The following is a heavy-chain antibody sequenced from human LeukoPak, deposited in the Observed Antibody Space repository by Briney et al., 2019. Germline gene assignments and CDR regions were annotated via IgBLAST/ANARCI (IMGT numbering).Heavy chain of an antibody. Sequence: ASVKVSCKASGYTFTGYYMHWVRQAPGQGLEWMEWINPNSGGTNYAQKFQGRVTMTRDTSISTAYMELSRLRSDDTAVYYCAGARQFEDYYYYYGMDVWGQGTTVTVSS. J-gene: IGHJ6*02. CDR2: INPNSGGT. CDR1: GYTFTGYY. V-gene: IGHV1-2*02. CDR3: AGARQFEDYYYYYGMDV.